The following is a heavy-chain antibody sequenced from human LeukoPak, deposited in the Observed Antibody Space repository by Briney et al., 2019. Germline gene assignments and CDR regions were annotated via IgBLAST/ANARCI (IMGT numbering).Heavy chain of an antibody. V-gene: IGHV3-48*03. CDR2: ISSSGSTI. CDR3: AELGITMIGGV. Sequence: GGSLRLSCTASGFTFSSYEMNWVRQAPGKGLEWVSYISSSGSTIYYADSVKGRFTISRDNAKNSLYLQMNSLRAEDTAVYYCAELGITMIGGVWGKGTTATISS. D-gene: IGHD3-10*02. J-gene: IGHJ6*04. CDR1: GFTFSSYE.